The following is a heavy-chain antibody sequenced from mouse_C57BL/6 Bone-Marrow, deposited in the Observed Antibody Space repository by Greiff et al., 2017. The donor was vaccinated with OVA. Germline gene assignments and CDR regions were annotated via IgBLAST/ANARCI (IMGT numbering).Heavy chain of an antibody. CDR2: IRPNSGST. V-gene: IGHV1-64*01. D-gene: IGHD2-14*01. J-gene: IGHJ4*01. Sequence: QVQLQQPGAELVKPGASVKLSCKASGYTFTSYWMHWVKQRPGQGLEWIGMIRPNSGSTNYNEKFKSKATLTVDKSSSTAYMQLSSLTSEDSAVYYCARRGIYYRLENAMDYWGQGTSVTVSS. CDR1: GYTFTSYW. CDR3: ARRGIYYRLENAMDY.